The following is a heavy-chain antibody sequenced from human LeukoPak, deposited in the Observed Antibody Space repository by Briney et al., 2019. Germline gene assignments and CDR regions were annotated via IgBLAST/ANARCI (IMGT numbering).Heavy chain of an antibody. CDR2: ISFDGKNK. J-gene: IGHJ6*02. D-gene: IGHD3-22*01. Sequence: SGGSLRLSCAASGFSFSSHGMHWVRQAPGKGLEWVGVISFDGKNKYYADSVKGRFTISRDNSKNTLHLQMSSLRTEDTAVYYCARSIGYYYTMDVWGQGTTVTVSS. CDR1: GFSFSSHG. CDR3: ARSIGYYYTMDV. V-gene: IGHV3-30*03.